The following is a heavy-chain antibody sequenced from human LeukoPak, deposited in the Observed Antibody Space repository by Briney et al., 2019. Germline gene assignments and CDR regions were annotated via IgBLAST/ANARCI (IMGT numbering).Heavy chain of an antibody. D-gene: IGHD6-13*01. CDR2: INPNSGGT. CDR1: GYTFTGYY. V-gene: IGHV1-2*02. J-gene: IGHJ5*02. Sequence: GASVKVSCKASGYTFTGYYMHWVRQAPGQGLEWMGWINPNSGGTNYAQKVQGRVTMTTDTSTSTAYMELRSLRSDDTAVYYCARDRGIALFDPWGQGTLVTVSS. CDR3: ARDRGIALFDP.